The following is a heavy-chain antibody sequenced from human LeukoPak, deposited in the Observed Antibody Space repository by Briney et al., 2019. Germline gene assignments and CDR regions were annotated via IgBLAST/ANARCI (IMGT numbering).Heavy chain of an antibody. D-gene: IGHD6-19*01. Sequence: GGSLRLSCAASGFTFSSFAMHWVRQAPGKGLERMAVVSFDGSSGYYADSVKGRFTISRDNSKNTLYLQMNSLRAEDTAVYYCARDDSSFTDFDYWGQGTLVTVSS. CDR2: VSFDGSSG. CDR3: ARDDSSFTDFDY. J-gene: IGHJ4*02. V-gene: IGHV3-30*04. CDR1: GFTFSSFA.